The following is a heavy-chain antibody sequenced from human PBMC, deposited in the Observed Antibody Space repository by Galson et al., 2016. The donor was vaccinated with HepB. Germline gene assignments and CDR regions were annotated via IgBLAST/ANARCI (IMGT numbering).Heavy chain of an antibody. V-gene: IGHV3-7*01. CDR3: ARADIGTSGTFPKFDP. D-gene: IGHD6-13*01. CDR1: GFSFSSFW. J-gene: IGHJ5*02. Sequence: SLRLSCAASGFSFSSFWMSWVRQTPGEGLEWVATINQDGSDKYYVDSVKGRFTISRDNYKNTLYLQMNTLRAEDTAVYYCARADIGTSGTFPKFDPWGQGTLVTVSS. CDR2: INQDGSDK.